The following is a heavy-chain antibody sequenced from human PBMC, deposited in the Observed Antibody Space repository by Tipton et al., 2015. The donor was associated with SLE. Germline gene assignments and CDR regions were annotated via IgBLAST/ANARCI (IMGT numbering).Heavy chain of an antibody. J-gene: IGHJ2*01. CDR3: ARADIVVVVAAHYFDL. D-gene: IGHD2-15*01. CDR1: GGSISSYY. Sequence: TLSLTCTVSGGSISSYYWSWIRQPPGKGLEWIGEINHSGSTNYNPSLKSRVTISVDTYKNQFSLKLSSVTAADTAVYYCARADIVVVVAAHYFDLWGRGTLVTVSS. V-gene: IGHV4-34*01. CDR2: INHSGST.